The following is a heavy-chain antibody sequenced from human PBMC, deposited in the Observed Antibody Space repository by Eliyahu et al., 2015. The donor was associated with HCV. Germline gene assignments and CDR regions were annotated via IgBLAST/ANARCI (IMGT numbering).Heavy chain of an antibody. CDR1: GGSFSGYY. D-gene: IGHD3-16*02. J-gene: IGHJ4*02. Sequence: QVQLQQWGAGLLKPSETLSLTCAVYGGSFSGYYWNWIRQPPGKGLEWIGEINHSGSTNYNPSLKSRVTISVDTSKNQFSLKLSSVTAADTAVYYCARGDYVWGSYRLDYWGQGTLVTVSS. V-gene: IGHV4-34*01. CDR3: ARGDYVWGSYRLDY. CDR2: INHSGST.